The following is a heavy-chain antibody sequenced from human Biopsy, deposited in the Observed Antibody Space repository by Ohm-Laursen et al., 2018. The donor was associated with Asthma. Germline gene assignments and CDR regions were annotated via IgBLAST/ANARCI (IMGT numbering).Heavy chain of an antibody. CDR3: AREGIAVAHFDY. V-gene: IGHV3-9*01. D-gene: IGHD6-19*01. J-gene: IGHJ4*02. CDR2: ISWNSGSI. CDR1: GFTFDDYA. Sequence: SLRLSCAASGFTFDDYAMHWVRQAPGKGLEWVSGISWNSGSIGYADSVKGRFTISRDNSKNTLYLQMNSLRAEDTAVYYCAREGIAVAHFDYWGQGTLVTVSP.